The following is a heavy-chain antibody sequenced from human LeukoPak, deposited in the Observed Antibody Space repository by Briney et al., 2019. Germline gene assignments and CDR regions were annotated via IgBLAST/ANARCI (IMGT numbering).Heavy chain of an antibody. CDR2: IIPIFGTA. D-gene: IGHD3-9*01. CDR3: ARELLLTGYYYFDY. J-gene: IGHJ4*02. Sequence: SVKVSCKASGGTFSSYAISWVRQAPGQGLEWMGGIIPIFGTAYYAQKFQGRVTITADKSTSTAYMELSSLRSEDTAVYYCARELLLTGYYYFDYWGQGTLVTVSS. V-gene: IGHV1-69*06. CDR1: GGTFSSYA.